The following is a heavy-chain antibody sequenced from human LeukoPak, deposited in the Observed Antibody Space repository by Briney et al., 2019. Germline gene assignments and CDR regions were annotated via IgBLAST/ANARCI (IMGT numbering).Heavy chain of an antibody. J-gene: IGHJ5*02. D-gene: IGHD3-10*01. CDR3: VYYGSGTYWSPRDP. Sequence: GGSLRLSCAASGFIFTHYDFHWVRQAQGKGLERVACILHDGSSKYYADSVKGRFTISRDNSKATLYLQMNSLRLEDTAVYYCVYYGSGTYWSPRDPWGQGTLVTVSS. V-gene: IGHV3-30*02. CDR1: GFIFTHYD. CDR2: ILHDGSSK.